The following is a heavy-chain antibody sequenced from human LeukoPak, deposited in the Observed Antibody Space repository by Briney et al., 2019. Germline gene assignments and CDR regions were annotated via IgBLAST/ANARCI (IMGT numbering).Heavy chain of an antibody. CDR1: GGSISSYY. Sequence: SETLSLTCTVSGGSISSYYWSWIRQPPGKGLEWIGYIYYSGSTNYNPSLKSRVTISVDTSKNQFSLRLSSVTAADTAVYYCARDYQGGYGDKTVDYWGQGTLVTVSS. CDR2: IYYSGST. CDR3: ARDYQGGYGDKTVDY. V-gene: IGHV4-59*12. J-gene: IGHJ4*02. D-gene: IGHD5-18*01.